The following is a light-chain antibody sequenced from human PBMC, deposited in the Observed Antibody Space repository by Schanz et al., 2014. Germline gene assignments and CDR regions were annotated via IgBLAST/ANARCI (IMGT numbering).Light chain of an antibody. CDR3: QQYGSSPWT. CDR2: GAS. CDR1: ESISDN. Sequence: EIVMTQSPATLSVSPGERATLSCRASESISDNLAWYQHKPSQAPRLLIYGASTRATGIPARFSGSGSGTDFILTISRLDPEDFAVYYCQQYGSSPWTFGQGTKVELK. J-gene: IGKJ1*01. V-gene: IGKV3-15*01.